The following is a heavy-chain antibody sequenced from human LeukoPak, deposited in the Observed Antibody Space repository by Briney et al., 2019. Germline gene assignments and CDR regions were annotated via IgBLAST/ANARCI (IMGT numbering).Heavy chain of an antibody. J-gene: IGHJ4*02. CDR3: ARGSYGYD. CDR2: INPNPNSGGT. V-gene: IGHV1-2*02. Sequence: ASVKVSCKSSVYTFTDYYLHEVRQAPGQGLEWVGWINPNPNSGGTSYAQKFQGRVTMTRDTSINTAYMELSGLRSDDTAVYFCARGSYGYDWGQGTLVTVSS. CDR1: VYTFTDYY. D-gene: IGHD1-26*01.